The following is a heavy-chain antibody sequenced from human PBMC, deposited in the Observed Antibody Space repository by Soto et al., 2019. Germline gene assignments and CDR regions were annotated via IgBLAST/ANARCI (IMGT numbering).Heavy chain of an antibody. D-gene: IGHD6-19*01. J-gene: IGHJ4*02. CDR1: GFSLSTNAVG. CDR3: AHGSGWLFDF. Sequence: QITLKESGPTLVTPTQTLTLTCTFSGFSLSTNAVGVGWFRQPPGKALEWLALIYWDDDNHYSPSLQSRLSITKDTSKNQVVLTLTHVAPGDTATYYCAHGSGWLFDFWGQGALVTVSS. CDR2: IYWDDDN. V-gene: IGHV2-5*02.